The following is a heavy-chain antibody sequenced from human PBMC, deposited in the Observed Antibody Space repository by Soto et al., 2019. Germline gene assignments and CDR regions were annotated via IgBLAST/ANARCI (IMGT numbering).Heavy chain of an antibody. CDR3: ARVFGIVGASRPPGY. V-gene: IGHV1-3*01. D-gene: IGHD1-26*01. CDR1: GYTFTSYA. CDR2: INAGNGNT. J-gene: IGHJ4*02. Sequence: GASVKVSCKASGYTFTSYAMHWVRQAPGQRLEWMGWINAGNGNTKYSQKFQGRVTITRDTSASTAYMELSSLRSEDTAVYYCARVFGIVGASRPPGYWGQGTLVTVSS.